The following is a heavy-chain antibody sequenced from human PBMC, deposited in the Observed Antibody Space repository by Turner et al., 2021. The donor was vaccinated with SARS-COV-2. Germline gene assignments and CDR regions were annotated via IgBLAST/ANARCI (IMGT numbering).Heavy chain of an antibody. V-gene: IGHV3-23*01. CDR3: AREGGYRDYYDSSGYNGMDV. CDR1: GFTFSSYA. CDR2: ISGSGGST. Sequence: EVQLLESGGGLVQPGGSLRLSCAASGFTFSSYAMSWVRQAPGKGLEWVSAISGSGGSTYYADSVKGRFTISRDNSKNTLYLQMNSLRAEDTAVYYCAREGGYRDYYDSSGYNGMDVWGQGTTVTVSS. J-gene: IGHJ6*02. D-gene: IGHD3-22*01.